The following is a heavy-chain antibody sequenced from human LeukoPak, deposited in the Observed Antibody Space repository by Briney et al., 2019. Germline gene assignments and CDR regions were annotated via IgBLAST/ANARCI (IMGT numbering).Heavy chain of an antibody. Sequence: GGSLRLSCAGSGFTFSDYYMSWIRQAPGKGLEWVSYISSSGSTIYYADSVKGRFTISRDNAKDSLYLQMNSLRAEDTAVYYCAIYPTHIRYIVATMWGQGTLVTVSS. CDR1: GFTFSDYY. CDR2: ISSSGSTI. D-gene: IGHD5-12*01. V-gene: IGHV3-11*01. J-gene: IGHJ4*02. CDR3: AIYPTHIRYIVATM.